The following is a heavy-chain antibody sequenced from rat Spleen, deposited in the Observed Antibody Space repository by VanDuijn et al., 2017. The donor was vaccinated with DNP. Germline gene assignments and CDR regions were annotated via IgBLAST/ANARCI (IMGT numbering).Heavy chain of an antibody. J-gene: IGHJ2*01. CDR3: TRERRITVATTDYFDY. Sequence: EVQLVESGGGLVQPGRSLKLSCVASGFTFNNYWMTWIRQAPGKGLEWVASISRSGGSTAYRDSVKGRFTISRDSAESTVYLQMDSLRSEDTATYHCTRERRITVATTDYFDYWGQGVMVTVSS. CDR2: ISRSGGST. D-gene: IGHD1-3*01. V-gene: IGHV5-31*01. CDR1: GFTFNNYW.